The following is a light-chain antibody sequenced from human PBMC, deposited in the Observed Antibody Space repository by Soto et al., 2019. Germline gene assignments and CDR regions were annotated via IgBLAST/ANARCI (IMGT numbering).Light chain of an antibody. CDR2: AAS. J-gene: IGKJ1*01. Sequence: DIQMTQSPSTLSASVGDRVTITCRASRSLGSLLAWYQQKPGRAPKLLIHAASGLQSGVPSRFSGSGSGTHFTLTISSLQPEDSATYYCQQSFSIFPWTFGRGTKVDI. CDR1: RSLGSL. V-gene: IGKV1-39*01. CDR3: QQSFSIFPWT.